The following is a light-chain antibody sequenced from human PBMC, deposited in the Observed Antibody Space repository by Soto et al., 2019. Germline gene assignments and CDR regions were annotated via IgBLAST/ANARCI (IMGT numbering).Light chain of an antibody. CDR3: YQYNSYSSYT. V-gene: IGKV1-5*01. J-gene: IGKJ2*01. CDR1: QSISSW. Sequence: DIQMTQSPSTLSASVGDRVTITCRASQSISSWLAWYQQKPGKAPKLLIYDASSLESGVPSRFSGSGSGTEFTLSIRSLQPDDFATYYCYQYNSYSSYTFGQGTKLEIK. CDR2: DAS.